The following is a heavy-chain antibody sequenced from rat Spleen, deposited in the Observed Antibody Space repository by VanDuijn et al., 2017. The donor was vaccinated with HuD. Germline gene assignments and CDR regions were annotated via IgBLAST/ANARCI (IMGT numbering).Heavy chain of an antibody. CDR1: GFTFRDYA. V-gene: IGHV5-17*01. CDR2: INYDGSST. D-gene: IGHD4-3*01. Sequence: EVQLVESGGGFVQPGRSLKFSCVASGFTFRDYAMAWVRQAPTKGLEWVASINYDGSSTYYRDSAKGRFTISRDNAENTVYLQMYSLRSEDTATYYCAVSGYGYWGQGVMVTVSS. J-gene: IGHJ2*01. CDR3: AVSGYGY.